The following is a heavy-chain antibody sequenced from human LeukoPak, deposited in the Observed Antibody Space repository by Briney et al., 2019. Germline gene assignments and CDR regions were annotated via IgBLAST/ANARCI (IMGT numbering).Heavy chain of an antibody. J-gene: IGHJ4*02. CDR3: ARACPPLTGRCFDY. CDR1: GGSFNDYY. D-gene: IGHD3-9*01. CDR2: IYYSGST. Sequence: SETLSLTCALYGGSFNDYYWSWIRQPPGKGLEWIGSIYYSGSTYYNPSLKSRVTISVDTSKNQFSLKLSSVTAADTAVYYCARACPPLTGRCFDYWGQGTLVTVSS. V-gene: IGHV4-34*01.